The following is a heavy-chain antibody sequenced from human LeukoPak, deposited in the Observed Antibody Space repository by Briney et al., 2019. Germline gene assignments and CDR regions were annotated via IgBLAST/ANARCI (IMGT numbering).Heavy chain of an antibody. CDR1: GFTFSDSW. CDR2: IKFDGTEK. CDR3: ARGGGYSERFDY. D-gene: IGHD1-26*01. V-gene: IGHV3-7*01. Sequence: GGSLRLSCEASGFTFSDSWMTWVRQAPGKGLECVATIKFDGTEKQYVASVRGRFTISRANAENSMFLRMESLSPEDTAVYYCARGGGYSERFDYWGQGTLVTVSS. J-gene: IGHJ4*02.